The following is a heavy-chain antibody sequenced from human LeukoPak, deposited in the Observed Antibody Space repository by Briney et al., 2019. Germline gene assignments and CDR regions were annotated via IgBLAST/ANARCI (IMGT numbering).Heavy chain of an antibody. CDR2: INPNSGGT. V-gene: IGHV1-2*02. D-gene: IGHD6-19*01. Sequence: VASVKVSFKASGYTFTGYYMHWVRQAPGQGLEWMGWINPNSGGTNCAQKFQGRVTMTRDTSISTAYMELSRLRSDDTAVYYCARPYSSGWYGRDDAFDIWGQGTMVTVSS. CDR1: GYTFTGYY. CDR3: ARPYSSGWYGRDDAFDI. J-gene: IGHJ3*02.